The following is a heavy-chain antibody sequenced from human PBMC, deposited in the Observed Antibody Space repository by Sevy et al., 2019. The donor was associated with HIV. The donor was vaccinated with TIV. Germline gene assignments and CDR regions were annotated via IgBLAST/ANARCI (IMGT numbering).Heavy chain of an antibody. CDR2: IRNRPNSYTT. Sequence: GGSLRLSCAASGFTFSDHYVDWVRQAPGKGLEWVGRIRNRPNSYTTEYAASVKGRFTISRDDSRNSVYQQMNSMKTHDSAGYYCVRGPNCGVGGCQQISPYCLDVWGKGATVTVSS. D-gene: IGHD2-15*01. CDR1: GFTFSDHY. V-gene: IGHV3-72*01. CDR3: VRGPNCGVGGCQQISPYCLDV. J-gene: IGHJ6*03.